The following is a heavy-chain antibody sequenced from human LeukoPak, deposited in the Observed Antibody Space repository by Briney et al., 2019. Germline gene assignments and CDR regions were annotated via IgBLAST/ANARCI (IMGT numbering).Heavy chain of an antibody. D-gene: IGHD3-10*01. V-gene: IGHV4-38-2*02. CDR2: IYHSGNT. J-gene: IGHJ4*02. CDR3: AMTFITMVRGVIIGGNFDY. CDR1: GYSISSGYY. Sequence: SETLSLTCTVSGYSISSGYYWGWIRQPPGKGLEWIGSIYHSGNTYYNPSLKSRVTISVDTSKNQFSLKLSSVTAADTAVYYCAMTFITMVRGVIIGGNFDYWGQGTLVTVSS.